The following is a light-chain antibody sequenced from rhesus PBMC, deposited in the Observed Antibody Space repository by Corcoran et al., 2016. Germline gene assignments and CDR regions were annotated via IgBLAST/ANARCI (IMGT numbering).Light chain of an antibody. V-gene: IGKV1-36*02. CDR1: QGISDY. J-gene: IGKJ3*01. Sequence: DIQMTQSPSSLSASVGDRVTITCRASQGISDYLNWYQQKPGEPPKRRLYAASRLESGVPSRFSGSGSGTEFRLTISSLQPEDCATYYCLQGYSIPIPFGPGTKLDIK. CDR2: AAS. CDR3: LQGYSIPIP.